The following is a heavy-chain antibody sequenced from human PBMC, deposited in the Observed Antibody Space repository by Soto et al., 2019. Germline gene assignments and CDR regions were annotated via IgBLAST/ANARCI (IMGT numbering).Heavy chain of an antibody. CDR1: GYTFTGYY. D-gene: IGHD6-13*01. V-gene: IGHV1-2*04. CDR3: ARGRSSSWYWGLYYGMDV. Sequence: VKVSCKASGYTFTGYYMHWVRQAPGQGLEWMGWINPNSGGTNYAQKFQGWVTMTRDTSISTAYMELSRLRSDDTAVYYCARGRSSSWYWGLYYGMDVWGQGTTVTVSS. CDR2: INPNSGGT. J-gene: IGHJ6*02.